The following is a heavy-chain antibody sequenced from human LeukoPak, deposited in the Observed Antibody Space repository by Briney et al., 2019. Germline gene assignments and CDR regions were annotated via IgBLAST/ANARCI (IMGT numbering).Heavy chain of an antibody. V-gene: IGHV3-23*01. J-gene: IGHJ4*02. Sequence: PGGSLRLSCAASGFTFSSYAMSWVRQAPGKGLEWVSAISGSGGSTYYADSVKGRFTISRDNSKNTLYLQMNSLRAEDTAVYYCAKDRPGYYYDSSGIMGYWGPGTLVTVSS. CDR1: GFTFSSYA. D-gene: IGHD3-22*01. CDR3: AKDRPGYYYDSSGIMGY. CDR2: ISGSGGST.